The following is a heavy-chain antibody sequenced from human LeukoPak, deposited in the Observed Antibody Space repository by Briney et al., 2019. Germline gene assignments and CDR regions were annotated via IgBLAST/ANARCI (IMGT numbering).Heavy chain of an antibody. CDR3: AKDISTMKPYYYYMDV. J-gene: IGHJ6*03. D-gene: IGHD2-2*01. CDR1: GVTFSSYA. Sequence: GGSLRLSCAASGVTFSSYAMSWVRQAPGRGLGWVSPISGSGGSTYYADSVKGRFTISRANSKNTLYLQMNSLRAEDTAVYYCAKDISTMKPYYYYMDVWGKGTTVTVSS. CDR2: ISGSGGST. V-gene: IGHV3-23*01.